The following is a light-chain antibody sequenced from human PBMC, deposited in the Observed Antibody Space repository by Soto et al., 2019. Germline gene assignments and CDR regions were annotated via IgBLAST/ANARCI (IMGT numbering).Light chain of an antibody. CDR3: NPFTTSSTFV. CDR2: DDN. CDR1: SSDVGRYDY. V-gene: IGLV2-14*01. J-gene: IGLJ1*01. Sequence: QSALAQPASVSGSPGQSITISCTGTSSDVGRYDYVSWFQQLPGKTPKLLIYDDNHWPSGASDRFSGSKSGNTASLPISGLQPEDEDDYSFNPFTTSSTFVFGTGTKVTVL.